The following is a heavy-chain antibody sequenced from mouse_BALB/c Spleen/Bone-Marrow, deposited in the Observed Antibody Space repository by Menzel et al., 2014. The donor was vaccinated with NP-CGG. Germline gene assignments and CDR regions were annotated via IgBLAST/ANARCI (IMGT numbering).Heavy chain of an antibody. V-gene: IGHV1-67*01. CDR1: GYTFTDYA. CDR2: ISTYSGNT. CDR3: ASYGSSYYAMDY. D-gene: IGHD1-1*01. Sequence: QVQLQQSGPELVRPGVSAKISCKGSGYTFTDYAMHWVKQRHAKSLEWIGVISTYSGNTNYNQKLKGKATMTVDKSSSTAYMELARLTSEDSAIYYCASYGSSYYAMDYWGQGTSVTVSS. J-gene: IGHJ4*01.